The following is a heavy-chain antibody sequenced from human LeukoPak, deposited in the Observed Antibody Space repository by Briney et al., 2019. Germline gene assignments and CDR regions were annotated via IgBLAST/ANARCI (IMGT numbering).Heavy chain of an antibody. J-gene: IGHJ4*02. D-gene: IGHD2-8*01. CDR2: IKQDGSEK. Sequence: GGSLRLSCAASGFTFSRYWMSRVRQAPGKGLEWVANIKQDGSEKYYVDSVKGRLTISRDNAKNSLYLQMNSLRAEDTAVYYCARDGVLIYYFDYWGRGTLVTVSS. CDR3: ARDGVLIYYFDY. V-gene: IGHV3-7*01. CDR1: GFTFSRYW.